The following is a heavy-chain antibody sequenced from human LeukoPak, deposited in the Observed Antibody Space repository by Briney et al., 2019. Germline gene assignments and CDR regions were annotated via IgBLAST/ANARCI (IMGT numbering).Heavy chain of an antibody. D-gene: IGHD6-6*01. Sequence: SETLSLPCTVYGGSFSGYYWRWIRHPPGKGREWFGEINHSGNTNYNPSRKSRVTISVDTSKSQFSLKLSSVTAADTAVYYCARGEYSSSSPHLTYYYGMDVWGQGTTVTVSS. CDR1: GGSFSGYY. CDR2: INHSGNT. CDR3: ARGEYSSSSPHLTYYYGMDV. V-gene: IGHV4-34*01. J-gene: IGHJ6*02.